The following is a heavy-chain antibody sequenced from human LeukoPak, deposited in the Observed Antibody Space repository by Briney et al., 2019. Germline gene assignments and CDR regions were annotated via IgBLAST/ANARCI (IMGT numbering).Heavy chain of an antibody. D-gene: IGHD5-24*01. Sequence: GGSLRLSCAASGFTFSSYSMNWVRQAPGKGLEWVSSVDFTSRYIYNADSVKGRFTISRDNAKNSLYLQMNSLRAEDTAVYYCAREGTVGDGYNLFPLYYYYGMDVWGQGTTVTVSS. V-gene: IGHV3-21*01. CDR2: VDFTSRYI. J-gene: IGHJ6*02. CDR1: GFTFSSYS. CDR3: AREGTVGDGYNLFPLYYYYGMDV.